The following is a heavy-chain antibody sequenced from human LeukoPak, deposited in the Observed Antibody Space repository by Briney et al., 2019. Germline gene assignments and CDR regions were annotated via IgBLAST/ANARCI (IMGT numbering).Heavy chain of an antibody. D-gene: IGHD4-17*01. J-gene: IGHJ4*02. CDR2: IIPILGIA. CDR3: ATPLRGNYYFDH. Sequence: GASVKVSCKASGGTFSSYAISWVRQAPGQGLEWMGRIIPILGIANYAQKLQGRVTITADKSTSTAYMELSSLRSEDTAVYYCATPLRGNYYFDHWGQGTLVTVSS. CDR1: GGTFSSYA. V-gene: IGHV1-69*04.